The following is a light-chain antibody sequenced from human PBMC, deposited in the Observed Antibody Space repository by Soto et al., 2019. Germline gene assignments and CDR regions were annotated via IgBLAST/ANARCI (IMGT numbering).Light chain of an antibody. V-gene: IGLV1-44*01. CDR3: AGWDDNLNGYV. CDR1: TSNIGSNV. CDR2: YDN. Sequence: QPVLSQPPSASGTPGQRVTISCSGTTSNIGSNVVNWYQHLPGTAPKLLIYYDNERPSGVPDRFSGSKSGTSASLAISGLQSEDEADYYCAGWDDNLNGYVFGTGTKVTVL. J-gene: IGLJ1*01.